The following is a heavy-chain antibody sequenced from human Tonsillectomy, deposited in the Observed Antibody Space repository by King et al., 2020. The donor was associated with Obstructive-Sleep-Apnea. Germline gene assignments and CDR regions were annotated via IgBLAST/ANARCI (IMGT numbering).Heavy chain of an antibody. Sequence: VPLQESGPGLVKPSDTLSLTCTVSGGSIDSYYWTWIRQPPGKGLEWIGYIYRSGSTNYNPSLKSRVTILVGTSKNQFSLNLRSVTAADTAVYYCARVVRSSSWWFDPWGQGTLVTVSS. J-gene: IGHJ5*02. CDR2: IYRSGST. CDR3: ARVVRSSSWWFDP. CDR1: GGSIDSYY. V-gene: IGHV4-59*07. D-gene: IGHD6-6*01.